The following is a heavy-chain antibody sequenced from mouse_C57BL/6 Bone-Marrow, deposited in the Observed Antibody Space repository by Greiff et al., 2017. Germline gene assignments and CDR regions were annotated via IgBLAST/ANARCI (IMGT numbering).Heavy chain of an antibody. CDR2: IHPNSGST. V-gene: IGHV1-64*01. CDR3: ARWHYGSRDWYFDV. D-gene: IGHD1-1*01. CDR1: GYTFTSYW. Sequence: QVQLKESGAELVKPGASVKLSCKASGYTFTSYWMHWVKQRPGQGLEWIGMIHPNSGSTNYNEKFKSKATLTVDKSSSTAYMQLSSLTSEDSAVYYCARWHYGSRDWYFDVWGTGTTVTVSS. J-gene: IGHJ1*03.